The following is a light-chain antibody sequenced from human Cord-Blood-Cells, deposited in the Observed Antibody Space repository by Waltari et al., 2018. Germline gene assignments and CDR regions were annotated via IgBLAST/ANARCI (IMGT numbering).Light chain of an antibody. Sequence: SYELTPPPPVSLSPGQTASIPCSGDNLGDKYACGYQQKPVQSPVLVIYKDSKRPSGIPERFSGSNSGNTATLTISGTQAMDEADYYCQAWDSSTDVVFGGGTKLTVL. CDR2: KDS. J-gene: IGLJ2*01. V-gene: IGLV3-1*01. CDR3: QAWDSSTDVV. CDR1: NLGDKY.